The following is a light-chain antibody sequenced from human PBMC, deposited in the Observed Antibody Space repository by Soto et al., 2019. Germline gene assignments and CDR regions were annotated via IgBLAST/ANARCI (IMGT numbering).Light chain of an antibody. CDR2: GAS. Sequence: EVVMTQSPATLSVSPGKRATLSCRASESDSSNLAWYQQRPGQAPRLVIYGASTRATGIPARFSGGGSGTEFTLTISSLQSEDFAVYYCQPYNNWPRTWTFGQGTKVDIK. J-gene: IGKJ1*01. CDR3: QPYNNWPRTWT. V-gene: IGKV3-15*01. CDR1: ESDSSN.